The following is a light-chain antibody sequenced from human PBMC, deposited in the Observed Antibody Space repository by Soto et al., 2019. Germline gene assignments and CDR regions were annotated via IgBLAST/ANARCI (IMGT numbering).Light chain of an antibody. Sequence: QAVVTQPPSASGTPGQRVTISCSGSSSNIGSNTVNWYQQLQGTAPKLLIYSNKQRPSGVPDRFSGSKSGTSASLAISGLQSEDEADYYWAAWDDSLNGVVFGGGTKLTVL. CDR1: SSNIGSNT. CDR2: SNK. CDR3: AAWDDSLNGVV. V-gene: IGLV1-44*01. J-gene: IGLJ2*01.